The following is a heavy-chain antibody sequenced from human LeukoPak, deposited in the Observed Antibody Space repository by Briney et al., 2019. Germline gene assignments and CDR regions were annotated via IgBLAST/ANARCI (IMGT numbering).Heavy chain of an antibody. CDR3: ARASHYSDAFDI. CDR1: GGPISSGGYS. Sequence: SQTLSLTCAVSGGPISSGGYSWSWIRQPPGKGLEWIGYIYHSGSTYYNPSLKSRVTISVDRSKNQFSLKLSSVTAADTAVYYCARASHYSDAFDIWGQGTMVTVSS. D-gene: IGHD4-4*01. J-gene: IGHJ3*02. CDR2: IYHSGST. V-gene: IGHV4-30-2*01.